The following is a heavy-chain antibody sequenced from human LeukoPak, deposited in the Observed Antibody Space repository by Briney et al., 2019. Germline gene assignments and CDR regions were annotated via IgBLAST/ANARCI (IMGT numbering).Heavy chain of an antibody. Sequence: SETLSLTCAVYGGSFSGYYWSWIRQPPGKGLEWIGEINHSGSTNYNPSLKSRVTISVDTSKNQFSLKLSSVTAADTAVYYCARDSDSSGWGYFDYWGQGTLVTVSS. J-gene: IGHJ4*02. CDR2: INHSGST. CDR1: GGSFSGYY. D-gene: IGHD6-19*01. V-gene: IGHV4-34*01. CDR3: ARDSDSSGWGYFDY.